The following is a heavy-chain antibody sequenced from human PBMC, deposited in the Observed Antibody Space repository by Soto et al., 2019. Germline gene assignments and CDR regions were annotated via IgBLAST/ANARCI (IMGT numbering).Heavy chain of an antibody. D-gene: IGHD3-16*01. V-gene: IGHV3-23*01. Sequence: GGSLRLSCAASGFTFSSYAMTWVRQAPGKGLEYVSSISVSGARTEYADSVKGRFTISRDNSKGTLYLQMNSLRAEDTAVYYCAKAFYTSDLGEFFDYWGQGTLVTAPQ. J-gene: IGHJ4*02. CDR3: AKAFYTSDLGEFFDY. CDR2: ISVSGART. CDR1: GFTFSSYA.